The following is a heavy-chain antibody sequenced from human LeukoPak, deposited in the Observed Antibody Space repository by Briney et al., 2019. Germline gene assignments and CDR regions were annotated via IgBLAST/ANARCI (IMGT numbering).Heavy chain of an antibody. CDR1: GYTFTSYG. J-gene: IGHJ4*02. CDR3: ATSGGGYHYGSYYFDY. D-gene: IGHD5-18*01. CDR2: ISAYNGNT. Sequence: ASVKVSCKASGYTFTSYGISWVRQAPGQGLEWMGWISAYNGNTNYAQKLQGRVSMTRNTSISTAYMELSSLRSEDTAVYYCATSGGGYHYGSYYFDYWGQGTLVTVSS. V-gene: IGHV1-18*01.